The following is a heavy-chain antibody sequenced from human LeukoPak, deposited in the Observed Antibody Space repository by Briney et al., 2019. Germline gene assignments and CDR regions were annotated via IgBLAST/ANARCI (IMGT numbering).Heavy chain of an antibody. J-gene: IGHJ5*02. CDR1: GFSFGDYA. Sequence: PGGSLRLSCTGSGFSFGDYAMTWFRQAPGKGLEWVGFIRSKGYGGTTEYAASVKGRFTISRDDSKSIAYLQMNSLKTEDTAVYYCAREYSGKYPWGQGTLVTVSS. CDR3: AREYSGKYP. CDR2: IRSKGYGGTT. D-gene: IGHD1-26*01. V-gene: IGHV3-49*03.